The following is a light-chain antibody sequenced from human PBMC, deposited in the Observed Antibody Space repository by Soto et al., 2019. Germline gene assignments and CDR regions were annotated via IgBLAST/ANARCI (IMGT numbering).Light chain of an antibody. CDR2: AAS. V-gene: IGKV1-39*01. J-gene: IGKJ5*01. Sequence: DIEMTQAPSSPXASVLDRVTXTFRASQSISSYLNWYQQKPGKAPKLLIYAASSLQSGVPSRFSGSGSGTDFTLTISSLQPEDFATYYCQQSYSTPPITFGQGTRLEI. CDR1: QSISSY. CDR3: QQSYSTPPIT.